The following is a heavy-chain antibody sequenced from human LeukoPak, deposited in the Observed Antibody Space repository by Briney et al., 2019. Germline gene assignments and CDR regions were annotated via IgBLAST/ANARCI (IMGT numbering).Heavy chain of an antibody. Sequence: SETLSLTCAVYGGSFSGYYWSWIRQPPGKGLEWIGEINHSGSTNYNPSLKSRVTISVDTSKNQFSLKLSSVTAADAAVYYCARGPYGDYAFDYWGQGTLVTVSS. CDR3: ARGPYGDYAFDY. D-gene: IGHD4-17*01. CDR1: GGSFSGYY. CDR2: INHSGST. J-gene: IGHJ4*02. V-gene: IGHV4-34*01.